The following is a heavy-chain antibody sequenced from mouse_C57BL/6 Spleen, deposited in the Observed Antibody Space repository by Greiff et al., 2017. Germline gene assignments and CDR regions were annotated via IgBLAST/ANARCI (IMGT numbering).Heavy chain of an antibody. CDR2: ISSGGDYI. J-gene: IGHJ1*03. Sequence: EVMLVESGEGLVKPGGSLKLSCAASGFTFSSYAMSWVRQTPEKRLEWVAYISSGGDYIYYADPVKGRFTISRDNARNTLYLQMSSLKSEDTAMYYCTREGDYYSNYEYFDVWGTGTTVTVSS. D-gene: IGHD2-5*01. V-gene: IGHV5-9-1*02. CDR3: TREGDYYSNYEYFDV. CDR1: GFTFSSYA.